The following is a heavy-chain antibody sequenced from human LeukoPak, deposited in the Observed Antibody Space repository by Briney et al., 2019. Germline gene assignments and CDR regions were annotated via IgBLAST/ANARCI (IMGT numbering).Heavy chain of an antibody. CDR3: AKTVGATRWGNFDY. D-gene: IGHD1-26*01. J-gene: IGHJ4*02. CDR2: ISGSGGST. V-gene: IGHV3-23*01. Sequence: PGGSLRLSCAASGFTFSSYAMSWVRQAPGKGLEWVSAISGSGGSTYYADSVKGRFTISRDNSKNTLYLQMNSLRAKDTAVYYCAKTVGATRWGNFDYWGQGTLVTVSS. CDR1: GFTFSSYA.